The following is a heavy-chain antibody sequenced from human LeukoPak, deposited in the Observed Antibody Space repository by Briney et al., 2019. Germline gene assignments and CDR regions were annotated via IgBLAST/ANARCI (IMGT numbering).Heavy chain of an antibody. Sequence: ASVKVSCKASGYTFTSYDINWLRQATGQGLEWMGWMNPNSGNTGYAQKFQGRVTITRNTSISTAYMELSSLRSEDTAVYYCARAGGGYDFWSGYYTSYWYFDLWGRGTLVTVSS. V-gene: IGHV1-8*03. J-gene: IGHJ2*01. D-gene: IGHD3-3*01. CDR1: GYTFTSYD. CDR2: MNPNSGNT. CDR3: ARAGGGYDFWSGYYTSYWYFDL.